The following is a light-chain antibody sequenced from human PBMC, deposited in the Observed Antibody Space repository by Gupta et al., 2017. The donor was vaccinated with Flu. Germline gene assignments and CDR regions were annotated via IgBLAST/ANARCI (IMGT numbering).Light chain of an antibody. CDR3: QQEDNLPIT. J-gene: IGKJ4*01. CDR1: QDISNY. CDR2: DAS. Sequence: DIQMTQSPSSLSASVGDRVTITCQASQDISNYLNWYQQKPGKAPKLLIYDASNLETGVPSRFSGSGSGTXFTFTIXSLQPEDFATYYCQQEDNLPITFGXGTKVEIK. V-gene: IGKV1-33*01.